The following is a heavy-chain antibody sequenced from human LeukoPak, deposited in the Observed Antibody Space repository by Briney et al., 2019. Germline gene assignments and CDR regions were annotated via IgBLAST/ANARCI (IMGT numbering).Heavy chain of an antibody. CDR3: ARGGFRGYYLDY. V-gene: IGHV3-7*01. J-gene: IGHJ4*02. CDR1: GFTFSTYW. Sequence: PGGSLRLSCAASGFTFSTYWMSWVRQAPGKGLEWVANIKQDGSEKYYVDSVKGRFTISRDNAKNTLSLQMISLRAEDTAVYYCARGGFRGYYLDYWGQGTLVTVSS. CDR2: IKQDGSEK. D-gene: IGHD3-10*01.